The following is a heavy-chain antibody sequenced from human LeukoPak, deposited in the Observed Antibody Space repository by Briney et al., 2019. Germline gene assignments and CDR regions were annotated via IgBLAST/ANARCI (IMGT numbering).Heavy chain of an antibody. V-gene: IGHV4-39*01. Sequence: SETLSLTCTVSGGSISSYYWGWIRQPPGKGLEWIGSIYYSGSTYYNPSLKSRVTISVDTSKNQFSLKLSSVTAADTAVYYCARRVQLWFLDYWGQGTLVTVSS. D-gene: IGHD5-18*01. CDR3: ARRVQLWFLDY. CDR1: GGSISSYY. J-gene: IGHJ4*02. CDR2: IYYSGST.